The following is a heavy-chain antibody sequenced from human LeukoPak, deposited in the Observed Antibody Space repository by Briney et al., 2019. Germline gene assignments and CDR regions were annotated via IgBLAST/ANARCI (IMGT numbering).Heavy chain of an antibody. Sequence: PSETLSLTCTVSPDSTTSNFWSWVRQPPGGGLEWMGFITLYSDTSSYNPSLKSRLMISIDTSKNQFSLTLTSVTAADTAVYFCARGFGYDFADYWGQGILVTVSS. V-gene: IGHV4-30-4*01. CDR1: PDSTTSNF. J-gene: IGHJ4*02. D-gene: IGHD2-2*01. CDR2: ITLYSDTS. CDR3: ARGFGYDFADY.